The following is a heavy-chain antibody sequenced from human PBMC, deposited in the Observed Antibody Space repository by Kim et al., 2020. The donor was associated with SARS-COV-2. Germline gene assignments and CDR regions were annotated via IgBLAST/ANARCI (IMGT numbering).Heavy chain of an antibody. V-gene: IGHV1-24*01. CDR2: FDPEDGET. J-gene: IGHJ4*02. Sequence: ASVNVSCKVSGYTLTDLSMHWVRQSPGKGLEWMGGFDPEDGETIYAQKFRGRITMTEDTSADTAYMELSSLRSEDTAVYYCTTQPVYFYGSGLGDYWGQGTLVTVSS. CDR3: TTQPVYFYGSGLGDY. D-gene: IGHD3-10*01. CDR1: GYTLTDLS.